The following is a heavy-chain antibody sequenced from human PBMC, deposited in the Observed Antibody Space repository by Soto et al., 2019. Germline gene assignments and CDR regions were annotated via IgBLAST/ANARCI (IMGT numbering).Heavy chain of an antibody. CDR1: GFTFSGST. CDR2: IRSKANSYAT. J-gene: IGHJ4*02. V-gene: IGHV3-73*01. CDR3: TRLHEFYGRVNVIDY. Sequence: PGGSLRLSCAASGFTFSGSTMHWVRQASGKGLEWVGRIRSKANSYATAYAASVKGRFTISRDDSKNTAYLQMNSLKTEDTAVYYCTRLHEFYGRVNVIDYWGQGTLVTVSS. D-gene: IGHD3-10*01.